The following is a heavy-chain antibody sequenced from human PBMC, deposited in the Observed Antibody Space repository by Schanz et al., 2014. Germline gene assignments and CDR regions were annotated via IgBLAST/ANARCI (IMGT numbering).Heavy chain of an antibody. D-gene: IGHD3-16*01. CDR2: ISWNSGSI. V-gene: IGHV3-9*01. CDR3: AKERKNRVNRVGYYYGMDV. CDR1: GFTFDDYA. J-gene: IGHJ6*02. Sequence: EVQLVESGGGLVQPGRSLRLSCAASGFTFDDYAMHWVRQAPGKGLEWVSGISWNSGSIGYADSVKGRFTISRDDAKNSLYLQMNRLRDEDTALYYCAKERKNRVNRVGYYYGMDVWGQGTTVTVSS.